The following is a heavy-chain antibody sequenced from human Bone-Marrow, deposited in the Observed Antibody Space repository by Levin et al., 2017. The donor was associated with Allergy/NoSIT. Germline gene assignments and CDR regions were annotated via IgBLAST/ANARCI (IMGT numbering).Heavy chain of an antibody. Sequence: KASETLSLTCAVYGGSFSGYYWSWIRQPPGKGLEWIGEINHSGSTNYNPSLKSRVTISVDTSKNQFSLKLSSVTAADTAVYYCARRASSGYYYYHSSAKVRGAFDIWGQGTMVTVSS. CDR3: ARRASSGYYYYHSSAKVRGAFDI. CDR1: GGSFSGYY. V-gene: IGHV4-34*01. D-gene: IGHD3-22*01. J-gene: IGHJ3*02. CDR2: INHSGST.